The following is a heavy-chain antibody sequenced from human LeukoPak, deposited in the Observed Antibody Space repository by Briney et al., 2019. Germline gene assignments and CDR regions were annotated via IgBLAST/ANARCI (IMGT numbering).Heavy chain of an antibody. V-gene: IGHV4-59*01. CDR2: IYYSGST. D-gene: IGHD1-26*01. J-gene: IGHJ4*02. CDR3: ATERLGATTFDY. CDR1: GGSISSYY. Sequence: SETLSLTCTVSGGSISSYYWSWIRQPPGKGLEWIGYIYYSGSTNYNPSLKRRVTISLDTSKNQFSLKLSSVTAADTAVYYCATERLGATTFDYWGQGTLVTVSS.